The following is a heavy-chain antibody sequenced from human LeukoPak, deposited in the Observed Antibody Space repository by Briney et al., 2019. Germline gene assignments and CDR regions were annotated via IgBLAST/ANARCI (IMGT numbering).Heavy chain of an antibody. CDR3: AKRIAVAGPYFDY. J-gene: IGHJ4*02. CDR2: ISRSGDST. V-gene: IGHV3-23*01. Sequence: GGSLRLSCAASGFTFGSYAMSWVRQAPGKGLEWVSGISRSGDSTNYADSVKGRFTISRDNSKNTLYLQMNSLRAEDTAVYYCAKRIAVAGPYFDYWGQGALVTVSS. D-gene: IGHD6-19*01. CDR1: GFTFGSYA.